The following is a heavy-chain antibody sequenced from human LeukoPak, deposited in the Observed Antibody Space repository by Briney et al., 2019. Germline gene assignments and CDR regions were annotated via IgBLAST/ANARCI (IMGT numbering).Heavy chain of an antibody. CDR2: INHSGST. CDR3: ARGALPPRITILGVALSVWFDP. J-gene: IGHJ5*02. CDR1: GGSFSGYY. Sequence: PSETLSLTWAVYGGSFSGYYWSWIRQPPGKGLEWIGEINHSGSTNYNPSLKSRVTISVDTSKNQFSLKLSSVTAADTAVYYCARGALPPRITILGVALSVWFDPWGQGTLVTVSS. D-gene: IGHD3-3*01. V-gene: IGHV4-34*01.